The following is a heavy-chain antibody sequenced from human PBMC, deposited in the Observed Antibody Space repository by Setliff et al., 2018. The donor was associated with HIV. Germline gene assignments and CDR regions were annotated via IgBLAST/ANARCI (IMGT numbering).Heavy chain of an antibody. V-gene: IGHV1-18*01. CDR2: ISVYNGQT. CDR1: GYSFTTYG. CDR3: ARGHHFYWYFDL. J-gene: IGHJ2*01. Sequence: GASVKVSCKASGYSFTTYGISWVRQAPGQGLEWVGWISVYNGQTLYAQKVRDRITVTMGIPKDTAYVELRGLTPDDTAVYYCARGHHFYWYFDLWGPGTLVTVSS.